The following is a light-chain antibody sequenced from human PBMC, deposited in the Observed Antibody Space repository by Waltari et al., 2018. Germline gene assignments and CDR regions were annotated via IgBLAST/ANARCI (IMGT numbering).Light chain of an antibody. Sequence: DIEMTLSPSSLSASVGERVTITCRASQVITRWLAWYQQKPGKAPKSLISTISTLQTGVPSRFSGSGSGTEFTLTISSLQPEDFATYYCQQYTSYPLTFGGGTKVEIK. CDR1: QVITRW. J-gene: IGKJ4*01. V-gene: IGKV1D-16*01. CDR3: QQYTSYPLT. CDR2: TIS.